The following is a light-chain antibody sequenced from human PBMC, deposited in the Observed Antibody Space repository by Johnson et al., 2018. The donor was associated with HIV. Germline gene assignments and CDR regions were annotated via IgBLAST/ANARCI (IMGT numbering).Light chain of an antibody. Sequence: QSVLTQPPSVSAAPGQEVTISCSGSSSNIGHNSVSWYQQFPGTAPKLLIYDNNKRPSGIPDRFSGSKSGTSATLGITGLQTEDEADYFCGTWDSSLSDYVFGTGTRVTVL. V-gene: IGLV1-51*01. CDR1: SSNIGHNS. J-gene: IGLJ1*01. CDR3: GTWDSSLSDYV. CDR2: DNN.